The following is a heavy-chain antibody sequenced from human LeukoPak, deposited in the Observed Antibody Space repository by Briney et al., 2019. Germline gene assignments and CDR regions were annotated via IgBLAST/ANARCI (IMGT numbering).Heavy chain of an antibody. D-gene: IGHD6-13*01. CDR3: ARGSPQGGPAGNWFDP. Sequence: ASVKVSCKASGYTFTGYYMHWVRQAPGQGLEWMGIINPSGGSTSYAQKFQGRVTMTRDTSTSTVYMELSGLRSEDTAVYYCARGSPQGGPAGNWFDPWGQGTLVTVSS. CDR1: GYTFTGYY. V-gene: IGHV1-46*01. J-gene: IGHJ5*02. CDR2: INPSGGST.